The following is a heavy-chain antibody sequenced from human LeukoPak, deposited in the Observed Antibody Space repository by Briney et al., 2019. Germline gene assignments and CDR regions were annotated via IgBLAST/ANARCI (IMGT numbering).Heavy chain of an antibody. Sequence: GGSLRLSCAASGFTFNNYAMNWVRQAPGKGLEWVSSISGSGGNTYYADSVKGRFTISRDNSKSTLYLQMNSLRAEDTAVYYCAKPARTDAFDIWGQGTMITVSS. J-gene: IGHJ3*02. CDR3: AKPARTDAFDI. CDR1: GFTFNNYA. V-gene: IGHV3-23*01. CDR2: ISGSGGNT. D-gene: IGHD1-14*01.